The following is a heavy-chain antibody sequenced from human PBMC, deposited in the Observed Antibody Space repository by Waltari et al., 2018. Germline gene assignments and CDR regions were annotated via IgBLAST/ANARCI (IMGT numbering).Heavy chain of an antibody. CDR2: INHSGST. Sequence: QVQLQQWGAGLLKPSETLSLTCAVYGGSFSGYYWSWIRQPPGKGREWIGEINHSGSTNYNPSLKSRVTISVDTSKNQFSLKLSSVTAADTAVYYCARHRMVIFGVDPRMSSPPDYWGQGTLVTVSS. J-gene: IGHJ4*02. D-gene: IGHD3-3*01. V-gene: IGHV4-34*01. CDR1: GGSFSGYY. CDR3: ARHRMVIFGVDPRMSSPPDY.